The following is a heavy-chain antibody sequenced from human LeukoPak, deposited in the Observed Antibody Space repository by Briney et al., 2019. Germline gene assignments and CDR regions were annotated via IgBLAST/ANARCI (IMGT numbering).Heavy chain of an antibody. J-gene: IGHJ4*02. Sequence: GGSLRLSCTAYGFTFDDYAMRWVRQAPGKGLEWVSGVDWNSGSVDYADSVKGRFTISRDNAKNSLYLQMNSLRPEDTALYYCVKGRYSYGRYYFDYWGQGTLVTVSS. CDR1: GFTFDDYA. D-gene: IGHD5-18*01. CDR2: VDWNSGSV. CDR3: VKGRYSYGRYYFDY. V-gene: IGHV3-9*01.